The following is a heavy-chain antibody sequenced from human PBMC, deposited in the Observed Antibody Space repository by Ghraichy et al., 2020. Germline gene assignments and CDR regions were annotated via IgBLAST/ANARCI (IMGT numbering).Heavy chain of an antibody. Sequence: GGSLRLSCAASGFTFDDYAMHWVRQAPGKGLEWVSLISWDGGSTYYADSVKGRFTISRDNSKNSLYLQMNSLRAEDTALYYCAKDGQFVEMATSTGAYFDYWGQGTLVTVSS. J-gene: IGHJ4*02. CDR1: GFTFDDYA. CDR2: ISWDGGST. V-gene: IGHV3-43D*04. D-gene: IGHD5-24*01. CDR3: AKDGQFVEMATSTGAYFDY.